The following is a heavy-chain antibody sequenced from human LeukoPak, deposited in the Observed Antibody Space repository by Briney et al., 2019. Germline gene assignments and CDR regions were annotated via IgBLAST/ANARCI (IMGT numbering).Heavy chain of an antibody. CDR3: ARGGYSSGWAPYYYYYYMDV. CDR2: INYSGST. V-gene: IGHV4-34*01. Sequence: SETLSLTCAVYGGSFSGYHWSWIRQPPGKGLEWIGEINYSGSTNYNPSLKSRVTISVDTSKNQFSLKLSSVTAADTAVYYCARGGYSSGWAPYYYYYYMDVWGKGTTVTVSS. J-gene: IGHJ6*03. CDR1: GGSFSGYH. D-gene: IGHD6-19*01.